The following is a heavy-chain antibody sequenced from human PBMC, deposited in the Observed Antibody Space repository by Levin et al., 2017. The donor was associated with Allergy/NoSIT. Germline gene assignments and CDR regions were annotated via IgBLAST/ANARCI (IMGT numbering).Heavy chain of an antibody. Sequence: GGSLRLSCAASGFTFSSYAMHWVRQAPGKGLEWVAVISYDGSNKYYADSVKGRFTISRDNSKNTLYLQMNSLRAEDTAVYYCAIDWLSVDDAFDIWGQGTMVTVSS. CDR3: AIDWLSVDDAFDI. CDR1: GFTFSSYA. V-gene: IGHV3-30-3*01. J-gene: IGHJ3*02. D-gene: IGHD3-9*01. CDR2: ISYDGSNK.